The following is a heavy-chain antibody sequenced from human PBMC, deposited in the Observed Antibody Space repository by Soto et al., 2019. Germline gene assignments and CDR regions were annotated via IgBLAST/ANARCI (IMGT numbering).Heavy chain of an antibody. V-gene: IGHV3-30*18. CDR2: ISYDGSNK. J-gene: IGHJ3*02. CDR1: GFTFSSYG. CDR3: AKITTDDAFDI. D-gene: IGHD3-22*01. Sequence: GGSLKLSCAASGFTFSSYGMHWVRQAPGKGLEWVAVISYDGSNKYYADSVKGRFTISRDNSKNTLYLQMNSLRAEDTAVYYCAKITTDDAFDIWGQGTMVTVSS.